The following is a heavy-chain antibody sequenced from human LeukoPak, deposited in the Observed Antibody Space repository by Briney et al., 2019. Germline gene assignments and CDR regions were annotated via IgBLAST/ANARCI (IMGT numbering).Heavy chain of an antibody. CDR3: AKDLFPTPTFGAFDI. CDR1: GFTVSSNY. CDR2: IYSGGST. V-gene: IGHV3-53*01. J-gene: IGHJ3*02. Sequence: GGSLRLSCAASGFTVSSNYMSWVRQAPGKGLEWVSVIYSGGSTYYADSVKGRFTISRDNSKNTLYLQMNSLRAEDTAVYYCAKDLFPTPTFGAFDIWGQGTMVTVSS. D-gene: IGHD3-10*01.